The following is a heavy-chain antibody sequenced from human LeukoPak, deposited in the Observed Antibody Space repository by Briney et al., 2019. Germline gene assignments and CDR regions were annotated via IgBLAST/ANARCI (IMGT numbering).Heavy chain of an antibody. CDR3: ASHLLSSWFIGY. Sequence: GGSLRLSCAASGFTFSSYAMHWVRQAPGKGLEWVAVISYDGSNKYYADSVKGRFTISRDNAKNSLYLQMNSLRAEDTAVYYCASHLLSSWFIGYWGQGTLVTVSS. V-gene: IGHV3-30*04. J-gene: IGHJ4*02. D-gene: IGHD6-13*01. CDR2: ISYDGSNK. CDR1: GFTFSSYA.